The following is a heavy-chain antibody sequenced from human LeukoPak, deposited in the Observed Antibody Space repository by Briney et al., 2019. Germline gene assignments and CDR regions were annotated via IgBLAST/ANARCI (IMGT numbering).Heavy chain of an antibody. CDR3: ARGLSTPRYYYDSSGYYRTYYYYYMDV. Sequence: PSETLSLTCAVYGGSFSGYYWSWIRQPPGKGLEWIGEINHSGSTNYNPSLKSRVTISVDTPKNQFSLKLSSVTAADTAVYYCARGLSTPRYYYDSSGYYRTYYYYYMDVWGKGTTVTVSS. D-gene: IGHD3-22*01. CDR1: GGSFSGYY. V-gene: IGHV4-34*01. CDR2: INHSGST. J-gene: IGHJ6*03.